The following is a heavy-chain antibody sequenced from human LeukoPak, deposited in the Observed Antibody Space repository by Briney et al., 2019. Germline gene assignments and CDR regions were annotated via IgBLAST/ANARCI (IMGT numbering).Heavy chain of an antibody. CDR2: INHSGST. Sequence: SETLSLTCAVYGGSFSGYYWSWIRQPPGKGLEWIGEINHSGSTNYNPSLKSRVTISVDTSKNQFSLKLSSVTAAVTAVYYCARRLTNWNDFDYWGQGTLVTVSS. CDR3: ARRLTNWNDFDY. J-gene: IGHJ4*02. V-gene: IGHV4-34*01. D-gene: IGHD1-1*01. CDR1: GGSFSGYY.